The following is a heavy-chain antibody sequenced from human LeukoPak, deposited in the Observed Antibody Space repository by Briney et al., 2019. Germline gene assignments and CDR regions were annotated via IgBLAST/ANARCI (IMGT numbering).Heavy chain of an antibody. Sequence: QPGGSLRLSCAASGFTVSSHYMSWVRQAPGKGLEWVSIIYSTDSTYYADSVKGRLTIFRDNSKNMLYLQMTGLTAEDTAEYYCARSAVGTSCCNAVDYWGQGTLVTVSS. D-gene: IGHD1-26*01. CDR2: IYSTDST. J-gene: IGHJ4*02. V-gene: IGHV3-66*01. CDR3: ARSAVGTSCCNAVDY. CDR1: GFTVSSHY.